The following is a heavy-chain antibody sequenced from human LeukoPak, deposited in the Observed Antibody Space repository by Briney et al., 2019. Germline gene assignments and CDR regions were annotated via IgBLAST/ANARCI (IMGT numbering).Heavy chain of an antibody. CDR2: INSDGSST. Sequence: GGSLRLSCAASGFTFSSYWMHWVRQAPGKGLGWVSRINSDGSSTSYADSVKGRLTISRDNAKNTLYLQMNSLRAEDTAVYYCARDLSSSWPPVYYYYGMDVWGQGTTVTVSS. CDR3: ARDLSSSWPPVYYYYGMDV. V-gene: IGHV3-74*01. J-gene: IGHJ6*02. CDR1: GFTFSSYW. D-gene: IGHD6-13*01.